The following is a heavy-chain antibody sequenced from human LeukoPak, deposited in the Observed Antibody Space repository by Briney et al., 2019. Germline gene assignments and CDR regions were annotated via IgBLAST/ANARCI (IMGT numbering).Heavy chain of an antibody. V-gene: IGHV4-31*03. CDR3: ARDYNAYSQAFFDY. J-gene: IGHJ4*02. CDR1: GGSISSGGYY. CDR2: INYSGRT. D-gene: IGHD5-18*01. Sequence: SQTLSLTCTVSGGSISSGGYYWSWIRQRPGKGLGWIVYINYSGRTYYNPSLKSRVTISVDTSKDQFSLKLSSMTAADTAVYYCARDYNAYSQAFFDYWGQGTLVTVSS.